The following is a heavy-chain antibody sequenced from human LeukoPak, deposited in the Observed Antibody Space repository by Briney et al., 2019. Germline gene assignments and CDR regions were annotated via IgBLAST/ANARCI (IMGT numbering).Heavy chain of an antibody. V-gene: IGHV1-18*01. J-gene: IGHJ4*02. CDR3: ARGTPVFGLDLYYFDY. CDR2: ISAYNGNT. D-gene: IGHD3-3*01. Sequence: GASVKVSCKASGYTFTSYGISWVRQAPGQGLEWMGWISAYNGNTNYAQKLQGRVTMTTDTSTSTAYMELRSLRSDDTAVYYCARGTPVFGLDLYYFDYWGQGTLVTVSS. CDR1: GYTFTSYG.